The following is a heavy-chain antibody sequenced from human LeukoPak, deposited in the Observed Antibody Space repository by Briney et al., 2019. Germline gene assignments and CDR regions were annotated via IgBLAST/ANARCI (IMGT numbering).Heavy chain of an antibody. J-gene: IGHJ5*02. CDR1: GGSISGYY. V-gene: IGHV4-59*01. D-gene: IGHD4-17*01. CDR3: ARGSLGDYGNWFDL. CDR2: MYYSGST. Sequence: SETLSLTCTVSGGSISGYYWSWIRQPPGKGLEWIGYMYYSGSTSFNPSLKTRVTISVDTSKNHFSLKMSSVTAVDTAVYYCARGSLGDYGNWFDLWGQGTLVTVSS.